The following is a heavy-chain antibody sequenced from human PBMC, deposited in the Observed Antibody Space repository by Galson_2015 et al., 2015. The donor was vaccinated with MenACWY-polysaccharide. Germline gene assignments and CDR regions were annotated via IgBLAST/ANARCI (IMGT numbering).Heavy chain of an antibody. J-gene: IGHJ3*01. V-gene: IGHV3-53*05. CDR1: GFTINNNY. D-gene: IGHD5-24*01. CDR3: ARARYGYNQGAFDL. CDR2: LYTSSA. Sequence: SLRLSCAASGFTINNNYMAWVRQTPGKGLDWVSVLYTSSAFYANSVKGRVMISRDTSKNLLYLQMNSLRPEDTAVYYCARARYGYNQGAFDLWGRGTTVTVSS.